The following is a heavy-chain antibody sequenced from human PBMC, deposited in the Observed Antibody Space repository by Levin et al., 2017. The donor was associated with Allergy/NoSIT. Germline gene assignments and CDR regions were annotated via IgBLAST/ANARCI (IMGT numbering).Heavy chain of an antibody. V-gene: IGHV3-23*01. CDR1: GFTFTNYA. CDR3: AKAKNQMADFWSGNLHSYYYSVDV. Sequence: QPGGSLRLSCAASGFTFTNYAMTWVRQAPGKGLEWVSAISGDAGSTSYADSVKGRFSISRDNSKNTLYLQMNSLRAEDTAVYYCAKAKNQMADFWSGNLHSYYYSVDVWGQGTTVTVSS. CDR2: ISGDAGST. D-gene: IGHD3-3*01. J-gene: IGHJ6*02.